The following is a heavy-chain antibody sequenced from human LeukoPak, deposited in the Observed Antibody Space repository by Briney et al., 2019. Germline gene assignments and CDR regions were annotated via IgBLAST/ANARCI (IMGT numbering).Heavy chain of an antibody. J-gene: IGHJ4*02. CDR2: IIPIFGTA. Sequence: ASVKVSCKASGGTFGSYGISWVRQAPGQGLEWMGGIIPIFGTANYAQKFQGRVTITADESTSTAYMELSSLRSEDTAVYYCARGRWSMTVADYYLDYWGEGTLVTVSS. V-gene: IGHV1-69*13. D-gene: IGHD6-19*01. CDR1: GGTFGSYG. CDR3: ARGRWSMTVADYYLDY.